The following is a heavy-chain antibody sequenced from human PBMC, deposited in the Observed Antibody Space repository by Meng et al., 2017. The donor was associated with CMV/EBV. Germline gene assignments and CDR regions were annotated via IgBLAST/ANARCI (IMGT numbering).Heavy chain of an antibody. J-gene: IGHJ6*02. D-gene: IGHD3-3*01. CDR1: GFTFSSYA. Sequence: GGSLRLSCAASGFTFSSYAMHWVRQAPGKGLEWVAVISYDGSNKYYADSVKGRFTISRDNSKNTLYLQMNSLRAEDTAVYYCARGIDYDVWSGYLFAGDYYYGMDVWGQGTTVTVSS. CDR2: ISYDGSNK. CDR3: ARGIDYDVWSGYLFAGDYYYGMDV. V-gene: IGHV3-30-3*01.